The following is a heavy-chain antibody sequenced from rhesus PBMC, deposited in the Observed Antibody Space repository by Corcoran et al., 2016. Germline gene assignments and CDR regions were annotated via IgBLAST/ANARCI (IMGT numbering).Heavy chain of an antibody. CDR3: TRGTWSGSWND. J-gene: IGHJ4*01. CDR2: ISNTGKPI. D-gene: IGHD6-25*01. Sequence: DVQLVESGGGLVKPGGSLRLSCAASGFTFSSYDMSWVRQAMGKGLEWVSSISNTGKPIYYADSVEGLFTISRDNAKNSLSLQMNSLKTEDTAVYYCTRGTWSGSWNDWGQGVLVTVSS. CDR1: GFTFSSYD. V-gene: IGHV3S4*01.